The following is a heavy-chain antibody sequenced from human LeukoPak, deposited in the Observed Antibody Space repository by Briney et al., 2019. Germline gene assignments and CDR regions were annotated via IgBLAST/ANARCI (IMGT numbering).Heavy chain of an antibody. CDR3: AKLYCSSTSCYHFDI. D-gene: IGHD2-2*01. CDR1: GYIFTSYG. Sequence: ASVKVSCKASGYIFTSYGISWLRQAPGQGLEWMGWISAYNDNTNYAQKLQGRVTMTTDTCTSTAYMELRSLRSDDTAVYYCAKLYCSSTSCYHFDIWGQGTMVTVSS. CDR2: ISAYNDNT. V-gene: IGHV1-18*01. J-gene: IGHJ3*02.